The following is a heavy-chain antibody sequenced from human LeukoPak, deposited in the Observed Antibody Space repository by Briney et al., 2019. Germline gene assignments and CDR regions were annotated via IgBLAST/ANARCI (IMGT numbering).Heavy chain of an antibody. Sequence: GGSLRLSCSASGXTFSSYAMSWVRQAPGKGLEWVSGISGSGRSTYYADSVKGRFTISRDNSKNTLYLQMNSLRAEDTAVYYCAKSWYDYFDYWGQGTLVTVSS. V-gene: IGHV3-23*01. D-gene: IGHD6-13*01. CDR2: ISGSGRST. CDR1: GXTFSSYA. CDR3: AKSWYDYFDY. J-gene: IGHJ4*02.